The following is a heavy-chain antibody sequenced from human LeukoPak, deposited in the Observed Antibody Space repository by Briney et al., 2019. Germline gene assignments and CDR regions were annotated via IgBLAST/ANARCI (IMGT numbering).Heavy chain of an antibody. CDR1: GGSINNGGYY. CDR3: ARDLHAFDI. V-gene: IGHV4-31*03. J-gene: IGHJ3*02. CDR2: IYYSGSS. Sequence: KSSQTLSLTCTVSGGSINNGGYYWSWIRQHPGKGLEWIGYIYYSGSSYYNPSLRSRVTISVDTSKNHFSLKLSSVTAADTAVYYCARDLHAFDIWGQGTMVTVSS.